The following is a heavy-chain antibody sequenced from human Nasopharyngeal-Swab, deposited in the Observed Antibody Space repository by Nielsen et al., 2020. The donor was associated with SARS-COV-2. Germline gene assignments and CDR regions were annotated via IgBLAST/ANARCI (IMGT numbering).Heavy chain of an antibody. CDR2: MNPNSGNT. CDR1: GYTFTSYG. Sequence: ASVKVSCKASGYTFTSYGISWVRQAPGQGLEWMGWMNPNSGNTGYAQKFQGRVTMTRNTSISTAYMELSSLRSEDTAVYYCARDYLWSSGYVFDYWGQGTLVTVSS. J-gene: IGHJ4*02. V-gene: IGHV1-8*02. D-gene: IGHD3-22*01. CDR3: ARDYLWSSGYVFDY.